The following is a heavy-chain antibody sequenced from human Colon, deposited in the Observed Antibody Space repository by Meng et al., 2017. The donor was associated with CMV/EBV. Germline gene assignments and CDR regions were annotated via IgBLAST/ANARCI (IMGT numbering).Heavy chain of an antibody. CDR3: ASHITIFGVPYPNSWFDP. CDR1: GFTFVEYW. CDR2: ISSSGSTI. V-gene: IGHV3-11*04. D-gene: IGHD3-3*01. J-gene: IGHJ5*02. Sequence: GESLKISCVTSGFTFVEYWMIWVRQAPGKGLEWVSYISSSGSTIYYADSVKGRFTISRDNAKNSLYLQMNSLRAEDTAVYYCASHITIFGVPYPNSWFDPWGQGTLVTVSS.